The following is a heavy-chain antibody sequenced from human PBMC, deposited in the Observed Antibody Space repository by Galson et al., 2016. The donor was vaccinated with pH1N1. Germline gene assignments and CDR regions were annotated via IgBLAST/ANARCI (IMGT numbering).Heavy chain of an antibody. Sequence: SVKVSCKASGDTLDRYAISWVRQAPGQGLEWMGGLIPIFGAATYSQKFQGRVTITVDKSTSTAYMELSSLRSEDTAVYYCASPPPSSGHLNYYSYMDVWGKGTTVTVSS. CDR3: ASPPPSSGHLNYYSYMDV. CDR1: GDTLDRYA. D-gene: IGHD3-3*01. CDR2: LIPIFGAA. J-gene: IGHJ6*03. V-gene: IGHV1-69*06.